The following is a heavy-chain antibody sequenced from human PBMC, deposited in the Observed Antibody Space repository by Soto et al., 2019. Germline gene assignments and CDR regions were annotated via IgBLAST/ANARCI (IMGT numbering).Heavy chain of an antibody. D-gene: IGHD6-25*01. CDR2: IIPIFGTA. CDR1: GGTVSSYA. Sequence: ASVKVSCKASGGTVSSYAISWVRQAPGQGLEWMGGIIPIFGTANDAQKFQGRVTITADESTSTAYMELSSLRSEDPAVYYCAREYSSDGGWFDPWGQGTLVTVSS. V-gene: IGHV1-69*13. J-gene: IGHJ5*02. CDR3: AREYSSDGGWFDP.